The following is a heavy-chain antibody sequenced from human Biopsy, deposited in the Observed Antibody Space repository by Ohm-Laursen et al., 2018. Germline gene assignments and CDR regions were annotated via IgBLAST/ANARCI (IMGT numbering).Heavy chain of an antibody. Sequence: QTLSLTCAVSGGSISDYFWSWIRQPADKGLEYIGRIYSSGRTFYNPSLKSRVTMSVATSDNQFSLKLSSVTAADTAVYFCARDAYGDYDTYY. CDR1: GGSISDYF. V-gene: IGHV4-4*07. J-gene: IGHJ6*03. D-gene: IGHD4-17*01. CDR3: ARDAYGDYDTYY. CDR2: IYSSGRT.